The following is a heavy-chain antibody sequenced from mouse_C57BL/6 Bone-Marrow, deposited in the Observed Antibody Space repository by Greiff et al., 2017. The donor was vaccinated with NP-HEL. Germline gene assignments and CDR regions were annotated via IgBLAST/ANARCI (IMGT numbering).Heavy chain of an antibody. D-gene: IGHD2-3*01. CDR2: INPYNGGT. J-gene: IGHJ2*01. CDR3: ARWGLLHY. Sequence: EVKLLESGPVLVKPGASVKMSCKASGYTFTDYYMNWVKQSHGKSLEWIGVINPYNGGTSYNQKFKGKATLTVDKSSSTAYMELNSLTSEDSAVYYCARWGLLHYWGQGTTLTVSS. V-gene: IGHV1-19*01. CDR1: GYTFTDYY.